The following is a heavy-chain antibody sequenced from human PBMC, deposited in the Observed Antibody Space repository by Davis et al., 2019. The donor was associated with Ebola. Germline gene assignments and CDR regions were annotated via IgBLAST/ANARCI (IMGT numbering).Heavy chain of an antibody. D-gene: IGHD3-10*01. CDR1: GFTFSSYG. J-gene: IGHJ6*02. CDR2: IYSGGST. V-gene: IGHV3-66*01. CDR3: ARDSLLWFGELMYYYYGMDV. Sequence: GGSLRLSCAASGFTFSSYGMHWVRQAPGKGLEWVSVIYSGGSTYYADSVKGRFTISRDNSKNTLYLQMNSLRAEDTAVYYCARDSLLWFGELMYYYYGMDVWGQGTTVTVSS.